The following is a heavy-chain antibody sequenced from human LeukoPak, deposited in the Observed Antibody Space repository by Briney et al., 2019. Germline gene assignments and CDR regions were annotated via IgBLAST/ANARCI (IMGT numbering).Heavy chain of an antibody. Sequence: GGSLRLSCAASGFTFSSYWMSWVRQAPGKGLEWVANIKQDGSEKYYVDSVKGRFTISRDNAKNSLYLQMNSLRAEDTAVYYCARPATRDGYNYFMDYWGQGTLVTVSS. V-gene: IGHV3-7*01. D-gene: IGHD5-24*01. J-gene: IGHJ4*02. CDR3: ARPATRDGYNYFMDY. CDR2: IKQDGSEK. CDR1: GFTFSSYW.